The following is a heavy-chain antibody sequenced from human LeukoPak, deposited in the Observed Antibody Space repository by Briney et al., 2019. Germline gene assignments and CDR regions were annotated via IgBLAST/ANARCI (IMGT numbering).Heavy chain of an antibody. CDR2: IYQSGST. Sequence: SETLSLTCTVSGYSISSGYYWGWIRQPPGKGLQWIGSIYQSGSTYYNPSLKSRVTISVDTSKNQFSLKLRSVTAADTAVYYCARDYCTSTTCPNWFDPWGQGTLVTVSS. D-gene: IGHD2-2*01. J-gene: IGHJ5*02. V-gene: IGHV4-38-2*02. CDR1: GYSISSGYY. CDR3: ARDYCTSTTCPNWFDP.